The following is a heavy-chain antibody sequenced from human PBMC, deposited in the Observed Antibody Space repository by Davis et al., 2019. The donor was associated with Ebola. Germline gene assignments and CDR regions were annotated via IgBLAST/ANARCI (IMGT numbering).Heavy chain of an antibody. V-gene: IGHV4-4*07. J-gene: IGHJ5*02. D-gene: IGHD1-26*01. Sequence: SETLSLTCSVSGGSINSYYWNWIRQSAGKGLEWIGRIYTSENTYYNPSLKSRVTISLDTSKNQFSLKLHSVTAADTALYYCARFIVGPTNWFDPWGQGTQVTVS. CDR2: IYTSENT. CDR3: ARFIVGPTNWFDP. CDR1: GGSINSYY.